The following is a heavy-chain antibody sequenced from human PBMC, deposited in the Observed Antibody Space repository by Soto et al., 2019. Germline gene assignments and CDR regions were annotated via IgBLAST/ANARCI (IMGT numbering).Heavy chain of an antibody. V-gene: IGHV1-18*01. Sequence: ASVKVSCKASGYTFTSYGISWVRQAPGQGLEWMGWISAYNGNTNYAQKLQGRVTMTTDTSTSTAYMELRSLRSDDTAVYYCARVSYIAARPDWFDPWGQGTLVTVS. CDR2: ISAYNGNT. CDR3: ARVSYIAARPDWFDP. D-gene: IGHD6-6*01. CDR1: GYTFTSYG. J-gene: IGHJ5*02.